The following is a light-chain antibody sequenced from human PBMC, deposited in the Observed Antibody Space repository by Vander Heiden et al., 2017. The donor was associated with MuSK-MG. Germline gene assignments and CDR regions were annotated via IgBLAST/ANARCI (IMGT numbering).Light chain of an antibody. CDR3: QQDNSSSWT. CDR2: GAS. CDR1: QSIISR. J-gene: IGKJ1*01. V-gene: IGKV1-5*01. Sequence: DIQMTQSPSTLSASVGDRVTITCRASQSIISRLAWYQQKPGKAPKLLIYGASSLESGVPSRFSGSGYGTEFTLTISSLQPDDFATYYCQQDNSSSWTFGQGTKVEIK.